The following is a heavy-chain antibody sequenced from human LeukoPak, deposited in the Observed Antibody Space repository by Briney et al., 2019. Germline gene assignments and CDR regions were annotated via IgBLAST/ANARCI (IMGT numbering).Heavy chain of an antibody. CDR2: IYYSGST. J-gene: IGHJ3*02. CDR1: GGSISSGDYY. CDR3: ARVPDTAIGAGAFDI. D-gene: IGHD5-18*01. V-gene: IGHV4-30-4*01. Sequence: PSETLSLTCTVSGGSISSGDYYWSWIRQPPGKGLEWIGYIYYSGSTYYNPSLKSRVTISVDTSKNQFSLKLSSVTAADTAVYYCARVPDTAIGAGAFDIWGQGTMVTVSS.